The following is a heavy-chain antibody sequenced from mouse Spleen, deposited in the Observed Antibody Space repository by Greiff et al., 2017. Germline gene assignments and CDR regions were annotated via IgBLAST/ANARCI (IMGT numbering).Heavy chain of an antibody. J-gene: IGHJ4*01. CDR3: ASGGYYDGSYNAMDY. CDR2: IWGGGST. D-gene: IGHD1-1*01. V-gene: IGHV2-6*01. CDR1: GFSLTSYG. Sequence: VQRVESGPGLVAPSQSLSITCTVSGFSLTSYGVDWVRQSPGKGLEWLGVIWGGGSTNYNSALKSRLSISKDNSKSQVFLKMNSLQTDDTAMYYCASGGYYDGSYNAMDYWGQGTSVTVSS.